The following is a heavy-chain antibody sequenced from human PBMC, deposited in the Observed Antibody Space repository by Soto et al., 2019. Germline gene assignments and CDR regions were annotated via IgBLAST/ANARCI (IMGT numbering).Heavy chain of an antibody. V-gene: IGHV2-5*02. CDR2: IYWDDSK. Sequence: QITLKESGPTLVKPTQTLTLTCTFSGFSLSTNGVGVGWIRQPPGKALEWLALIYWDDSKEYSPSLRSKLTITMDTSKNQVVLTVTNMDPVDSATYYCAHKGGGDRILDFWGQGTLVTVSS. CDR1: GFSLSTNGVG. J-gene: IGHJ4*02. CDR3: AHKGGGDRILDF. D-gene: IGHD3-16*01.